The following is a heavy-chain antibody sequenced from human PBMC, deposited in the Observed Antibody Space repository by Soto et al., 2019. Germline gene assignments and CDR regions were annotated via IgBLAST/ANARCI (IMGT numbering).Heavy chain of an antibody. CDR2: INHSGST. J-gene: IGHJ5*02. CDR3: AKKDVVVPAAQTNWFDP. D-gene: IGHD2-2*01. CDR1: GGSFSGYY. Sequence: PSETLSLTCAVYGGSFSGYYWSWIRQPPGKGLEWIGEINHSGSTNYNPSLKSRVTISVDTSKNQFSLKLSSVTAADTAVYYCAKKDVVVPAAQTNWFDPWGQGTLVT. V-gene: IGHV4-34*01.